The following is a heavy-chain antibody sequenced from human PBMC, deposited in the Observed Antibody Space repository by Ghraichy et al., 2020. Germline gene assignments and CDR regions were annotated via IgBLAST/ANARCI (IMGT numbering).Heavy chain of an antibody. CDR2: ISWNSGSI. J-gene: IGHJ4*02. CDR1: GFTFDDYA. Sequence: GGSLRLSCAASGFTFDDYAMHWVRQAPGKGLEWVSGISWNSGSIGYADSVKGRFTISRDNAKNSLYLQMNSLRAEDTALYYCAKTNYDSSGYSYYFDYWGQGTLVTVSS. D-gene: IGHD3-22*01. V-gene: IGHV3-9*01. CDR3: AKTNYDSSGYSYYFDY.